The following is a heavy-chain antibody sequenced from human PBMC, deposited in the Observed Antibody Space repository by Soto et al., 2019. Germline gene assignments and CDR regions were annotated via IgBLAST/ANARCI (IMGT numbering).Heavy chain of an antibody. D-gene: IGHD3-16*02. CDR2: IDWDDDK. J-gene: IGHJ4*02. CDR1: GSSLSTRGMS. V-gene: IGHV2-70*11. Sequence: SRPTPVNPTRTLTLTCTFSGSSLSTRGMSVSWIRQPPGKALEWLARIDWDDDKYYSTSLKTRLTIPKDTSKNQVVLTMTNMDPVDTATYYCARMITFGGVIQKFDYWGQGTLLTVSS. CDR3: ARMITFGGVIQKFDY.